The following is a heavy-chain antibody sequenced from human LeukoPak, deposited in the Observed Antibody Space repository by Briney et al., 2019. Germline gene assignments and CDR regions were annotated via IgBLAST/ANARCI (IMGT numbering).Heavy chain of an antibody. D-gene: IGHD3-9*01. V-gene: IGHV1-8*01. J-gene: IGHJ5*02. CDR3: ASFRHYDILTGYYGYNWFDP. Sequence: GASVKVSCKASGYTFTSYDINWVRQATGQGLEWMGWMNPNSGNTGYAQKFQGRVTMTRNTSISTAYMELSSLRSEDTAVYYCASFRHYDILTGYYGYNWFDPWGQGTLVTVSS. CDR1: GYTFTSYD. CDR2: MNPNSGNT.